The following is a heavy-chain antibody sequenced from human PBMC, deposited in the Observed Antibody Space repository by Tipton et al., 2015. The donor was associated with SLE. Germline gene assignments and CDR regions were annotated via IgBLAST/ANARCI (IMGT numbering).Heavy chain of an antibody. V-gene: IGHV3-74*01. D-gene: IGHD2-21*01. CDR1: GFMFSSYW. Sequence: SLRLSCAASGFMFSSYWMHWVRQAPGKGLVWVSRINIDGSATAYADSVKGRFTISRDNAKNTLDLQMNSLRPEDMAVYYCVRGWRWVNFDNWGQGTLVTVSS. CDR3: VRGWRWVNFDN. J-gene: IGHJ4*02. CDR2: INIDGSAT.